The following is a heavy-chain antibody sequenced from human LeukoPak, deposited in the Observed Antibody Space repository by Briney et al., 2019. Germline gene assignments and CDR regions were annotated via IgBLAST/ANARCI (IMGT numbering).Heavy chain of an antibody. CDR2: IYHSGSN. Sequence: SETLSLTPAVYLGSSSGFYWRWGPHTPGGGLEWSGGIYHSGSNNHNPSLKCRLTISVDTSKTQFSLKMTSVTDADTAVYYGARDRFRTVGPAGRFDHWGQGTLVTVSS. V-gene: IGHV4-34*01. D-gene: IGHD1-26*01. CDR1: LGSSSGFY. CDR3: ARDRFRTVGPAGRFDH. J-gene: IGHJ5*02.